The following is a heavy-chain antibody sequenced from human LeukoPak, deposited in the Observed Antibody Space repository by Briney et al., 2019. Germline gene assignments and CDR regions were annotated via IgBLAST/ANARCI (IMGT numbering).Heavy chain of an antibody. CDR2: ISYDGSNK. J-gene: IGHJ4*02. CDR3: ARDLYYDSSGCFDY. D-gene: IGHD3-22*01. V-gene: IGHV3-30*01. Sequence: GSLRLSCAASGFTFSSYAMHWVRQAPGKGLEWVAVISYDGSNKYCADSVKGRFTISRDNSKNTLYLQMNSLRAEDTAVYYCARDLYYDSSGCFDYWGQGTLVTVSS. CDR1: GFTFSSYA.